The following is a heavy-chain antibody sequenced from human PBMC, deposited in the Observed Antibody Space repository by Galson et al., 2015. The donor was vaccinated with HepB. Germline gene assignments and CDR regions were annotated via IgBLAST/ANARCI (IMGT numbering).Heavy chain of an antibody. CDR2: MNPNSGNT. V-gene: IGHV1-8*01. J-gene: IGHJ6*03. CDR3: ARGHTDNFHYDFWSGYYYYYMDV. Sequence: VKVSCKASGYTFTSYGINWVRQATGQGLEWMGWMNPNSGNTGYAQKFQGRVTMTRNTSISTAYMELSSLRSEDTAVYYCARGHTDNFHYDFWSGYYYYYMDVWGKGTTVTVSS. CDR1: GYTFTSYG. D-gene: IGHD3-3*01.